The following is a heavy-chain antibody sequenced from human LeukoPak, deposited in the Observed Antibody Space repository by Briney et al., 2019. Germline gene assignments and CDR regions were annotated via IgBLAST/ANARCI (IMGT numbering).Heavy chain of an antibody. CDR3: ARYCGGGDCYSKALDY. V-gene: IGHV4-59*08. Sequence: SETLSLTCTVSGGSISSYYWSWIRQPPGKGLEWIGYIYYSGSTNYNPSLKSRVTISVDTSKNQFSLKLSSVTAADTAVYYCARYCGGGDCYSKALDYWGQGILVTVSS. CDR2: IYYSGST. J-gene: IGHJ4*02. D-gene: IGHD2-15*01. CDR1: GGSISSYY.